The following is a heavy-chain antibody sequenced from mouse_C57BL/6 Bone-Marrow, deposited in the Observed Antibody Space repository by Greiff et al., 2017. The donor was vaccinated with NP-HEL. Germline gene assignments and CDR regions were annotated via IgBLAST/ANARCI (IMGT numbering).Heavy chain of an antibody. CDR3: ARQRGAMDY. V-gene: IGHV5-12*01. CDR2: ISNGGGST. Sequence: EVQGVESGGGLVQPGGSLKLSCAASGFTFSDYYMYWVRQTPEKRLEWVAYISNGGGSTYYPDTVKGRFTISRDNAKNTLYLQMSRLKSEDTAMYYCARQRGAMDYWGQGTSVTVSS. J-gene: IGHJ4*01. CDR1: GFTFSDYY.